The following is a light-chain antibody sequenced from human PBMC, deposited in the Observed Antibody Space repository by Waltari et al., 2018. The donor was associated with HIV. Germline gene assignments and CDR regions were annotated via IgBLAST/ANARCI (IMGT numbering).Light chain of an antibody. CDR3: SSYATTNDFYVL. CDR2: EVY. J-gene: IGLJ2*01. CDR1: NRDIGNFDY. V-gene: IGLV2-8*01. Sequence: QSALTQPPSASGSPGQSVPISCTGTNRDIGNFDYVAWYQQHPGKPPKLIISEVYKRPSGVPNRFSGSKSGNTASLTVSGLQAEDEADYYCSSYATTNDFYVLFGGGTKLTVL.